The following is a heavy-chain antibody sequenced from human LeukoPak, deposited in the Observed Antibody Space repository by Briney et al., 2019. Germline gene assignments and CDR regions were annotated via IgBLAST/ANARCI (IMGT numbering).Heavy chain of an antibody. CDR2: IWFDGINK. J-gene: IGHJ5*02. V-gene: IGHV3-33*06. D-gene: IGHD6-19*01. CDR1: GFTFSNYG. CDR3: TXGEAWLATYNWFDP. Sequence: GGSLRLSCATSGFTFSNYGMHWVRQAPGKGLEWVAVIWFDGINKHYADSVKGRFTISRDNYKNTVYLQMNSMRVEDRAIYYCTXGEAWLATYNWFDPWGQGTLVTVSS.